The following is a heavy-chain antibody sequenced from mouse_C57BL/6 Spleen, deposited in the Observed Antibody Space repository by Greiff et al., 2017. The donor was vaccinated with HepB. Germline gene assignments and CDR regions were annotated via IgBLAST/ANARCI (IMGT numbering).Heavy chain of an antibody. D-gene: IGHD1-1*01. V-gene: IGHV1-55*01. J-gene: IGHJ2*01. CDR3: ARDYYGSRYFDY. CDR2: IYPGSGST. CDR1: GYTFTSYW. Sequence: QVQLQQPGAELVKPGASVKMSCKASGYTFTSYWITWVKQRPGQGLEWIGDIYPGSGSTNYNEKFKSKATLTVDTSSSTAYMQLSSRTSEDSAVYYCARDYYGSRYFDYWGQGTTLTVSS.